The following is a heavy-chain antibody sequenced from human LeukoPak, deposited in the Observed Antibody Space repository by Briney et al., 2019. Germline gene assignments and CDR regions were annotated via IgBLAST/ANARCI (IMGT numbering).Heavy chain of an antibody. CDR1: GGSISSGGYY. J-gene: IGHJ4*02. Sequence: ASETLSLTCTVSGGSISSGGYYWSWIRQHPGKGLEWIGYIYYSGSTYYNLSLKSRVTISVNTSKNQFSLKLSSVTAADTAVYYCARDGTRDRYSSSWYYFDYWGQGTLVTVSS. CDR3: ARDGTRDRYSSSWYYFDY. D-gene: IGHD6-13*01. V-gene: IGHV4-31*03. CDR2: IYYSGST.